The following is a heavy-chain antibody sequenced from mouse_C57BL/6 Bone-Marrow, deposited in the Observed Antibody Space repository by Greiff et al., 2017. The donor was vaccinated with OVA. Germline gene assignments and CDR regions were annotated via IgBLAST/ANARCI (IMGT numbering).Heavy chain of an antibody. CDR3: ARLDHWYFDV. CDR2: IYPRSGNT. V-gene: IGHV1-81*01. J-gene: IGHJ1*03. Sequence: VQLQQSGAELARPGASVKLSCKASGYTFTSYGISWVKQRTGQGLEWIGEIYPRSGNTYYNEKFKGKATLTADKSSSTAYMELRSLPSEDSAVYFCARLDHWYFDVWGTGTTVTVSS. CDR1: GYTFTSYG.